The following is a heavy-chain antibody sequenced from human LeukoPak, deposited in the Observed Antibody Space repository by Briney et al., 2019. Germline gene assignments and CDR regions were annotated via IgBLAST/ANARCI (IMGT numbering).Heavy chain of an antibody. CDR3: ARAERPYDFWSGYYNRYFDY. CDR1: GFTFSSYW. J-gene: IGHJ4*02. V-gene: IGHV3-7*01. Sequence: GGSLRLSCAASGFTFSSYWMSWVRQAPGKGLEWVANIKQDGSEKYYVDSVKGRFTISRDNAKNPLYLQMNSLRAEDTAVYYCARAERPYDFWSGYYNRYFDYWGQGTLVTVSS. CDR2: IKQDGSEK. D-gene: IGHD3-3*01.